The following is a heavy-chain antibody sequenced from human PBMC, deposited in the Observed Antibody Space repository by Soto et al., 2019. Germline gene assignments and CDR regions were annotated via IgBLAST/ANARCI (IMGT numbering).Heavy chain of an antibody. CDR3: ARTQEVLWFGEFPPIDY. D-gene: IGHD3-10*01. V-gene: IGHV5-51*01. J-gene: IGHJ4*02. Sequence: AESLKISCKGSGYSFSSYWICWVRQMGVKGLEWMGIIYPGDSDTRYSPSFQGQVTISADKSISTAYLQWSSLKASDTAMYYCARTQEVLWFGEFPPIDYWGQGTLVTVSS. CDR2: IYPGDSDT. CDR1: GYSFSSYW.